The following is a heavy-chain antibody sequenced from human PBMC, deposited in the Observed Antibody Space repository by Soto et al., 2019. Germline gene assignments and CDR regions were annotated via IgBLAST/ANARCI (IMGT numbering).Heavy chain of an antibody. J-gene: IGHJ4*02. D-gene: IGHD3-10*01. Sequence: SETLSLTCTVSGGSIGSGDYYWSWIRQPPGKGLEWIGYIYYSGSTYYNPSLKSRVTISADTSKNQFSLKLSSVTAADTAVYYCASRKSSPYFDYWGQGTLVTVSS. CDR3: ASRKSSPYFDY. CDR1: GGSIGSGDYY. V-gene: IGHV4-30-4*01. CDR2: IYYSGST.